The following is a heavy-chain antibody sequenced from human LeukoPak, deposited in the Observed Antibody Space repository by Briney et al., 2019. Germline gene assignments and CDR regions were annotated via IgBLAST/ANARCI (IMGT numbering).Heavy chain of an antibody. D-gene: IGHD2-2*01. CDR2: ISGSGSST. V-gene: IGHV3-23*01. Sequence: GGSLRLSCAASGFTFSSYAMSWVRQAPGKGLEWVSAISGSGSSTYYANSVKGRFTISRDNSKNTLYLQMNSLRAEDTAVYYCAKIPRYCSSTSCFGYWGQGTLVTVSS. CDR3: AKIPRYCSSTSCFGY. CDR1: GFTFSSYA. J-gene: IGHJ4*02.